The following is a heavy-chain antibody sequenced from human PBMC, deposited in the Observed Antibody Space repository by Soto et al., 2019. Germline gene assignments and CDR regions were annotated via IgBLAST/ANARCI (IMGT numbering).Heavy chain of an antibody. CDR3: ARDWCTGDSCYSRFDS. V-gene: IGHV3-33*01. J-gene: IGHJ3*02. D-gene: IGHD2-15*01. CDR1: GFPFSSYG. Sequence: GGSLRLSCAASGFPFSSYGMHWVRQAPGKGLEGVAVIWYDGSNKYYLDSVKGRFTISRDNSKNKLYLQMNSLRAEDTAVYYCARDWCTGDSCYSRFDSWGQGTMLTVSS. CDR2: IWYDGSNK.